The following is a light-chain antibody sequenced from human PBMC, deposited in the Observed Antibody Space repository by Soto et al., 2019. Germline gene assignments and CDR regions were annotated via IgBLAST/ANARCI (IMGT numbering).Light chain of an antibody. Sequence: EIVLTKSPGTLSLSPGERGNISWSASQSVSSSYLAWYQQKTGQPPRILIYDASNRATGIPARFSGSGSGTDYTLTITNLEPEDFAIYYCQQRSNWPITCGQGTRLEIK. V-gene: IGKV3D-20*02. CDR2: DAS. CDR1: QSVSSSY. CDR3: QQRSNWPIT. J-gene: IGKJ5*01.